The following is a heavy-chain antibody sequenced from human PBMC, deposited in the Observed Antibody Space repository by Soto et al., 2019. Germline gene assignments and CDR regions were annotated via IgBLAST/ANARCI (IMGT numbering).Heavy chain of an antibody. CDR2: INPSGGST. V-gene: IGHV1-46*03. J-gene: IGHJ2*01. CDR3: AGDWVLTGYPNWYFDL. Sequence: QVQLVQSGAEVKKPGASVKVSCKASGYTFTSYYMHWVRQAPGQGLEWMGIINPSGGSTSYAQKFQGGVTMTRDTSTSTVDMGLSSMRSEDTGVYYCAGDWVLTGYPNWYFDLWGRGTLVTVSS. D-gene: IGHD3-9*01. CDR1: GYTFTSYY.